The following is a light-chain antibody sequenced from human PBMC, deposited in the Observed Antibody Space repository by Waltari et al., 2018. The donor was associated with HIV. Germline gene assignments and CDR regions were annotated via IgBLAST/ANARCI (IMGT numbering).Light chain of an antibody. CDR3: QQYNSWPLT. CDR2: GAS. V-gene: IGKV3-15*01. CDR1: QNVSTN. J-gene: IGKJ3*01. Sequence: ETVITQSPGALSVSPGERVTLSCRASQNVSTNLAWYQQKPGQPPRPLIYGASARATDGPARFSGSGSGTEFNLSIAALRSEDLAVYFCQQYNSWPLTFGPGSKVNIK.